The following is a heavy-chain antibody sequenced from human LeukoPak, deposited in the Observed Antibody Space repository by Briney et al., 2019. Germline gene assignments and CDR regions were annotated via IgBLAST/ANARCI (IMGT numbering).Heavy chain of an antibody. V-gene: IGHV3-21*01. J-gene: IGHJ6*04. D-gene: IGHD2-15*01. Sequence: PGGSLRLSCAASGFTFSSYSMNWVREAPGKGLEWVSSISSSSSYIYYADSVKGRFTISRDNAKHSLYLQMNSLRAEDRAVYYCARERGIWMDVWGKGATVTVSS. CDR2: ISSSSSYI. CDR3: ARERGIWMDV. CDR1: GFTFSSYS.